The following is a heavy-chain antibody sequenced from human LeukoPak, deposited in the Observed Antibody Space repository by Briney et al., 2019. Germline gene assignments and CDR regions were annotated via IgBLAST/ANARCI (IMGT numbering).Heavy chain of an antibody. V-gene: IGHV1-69*13. D-gene: IGHD1-26*01. J-gene: IGHJ3*02. CDR2: IIPILGTA. CDR3: ARDGRSAFDI. Sequence: SVKVSCKASGGTFSSYAISWVRQAPGQGLEWMRGIIPILGTANYAQKFQGRVTTTADESTSTAYMELSSLRSEDTAVYYCARDGRSAFDIWGQGTMVTVSS. CDR1: GGTFSSYA.